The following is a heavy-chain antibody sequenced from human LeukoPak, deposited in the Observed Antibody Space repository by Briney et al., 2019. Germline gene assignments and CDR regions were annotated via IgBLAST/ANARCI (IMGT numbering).Heavy chain of an antibody. CDR3: ARDRTGYSSGWYLY. D-gene: IGHD6-19*01. CDR2: IYSGGST. J-gene: IGHJ4*02. V-gene: IGHV3-53*01. CDR1: GFTVSSNY. Sequence: GGSLRLSCAASGFTVSSNYMSWVRQAPGKGLEWVSVIYSGGSTYYADSVKGRFTISRDNSENTLYLQMNSLRAEDTAVYYCARDRTGYSSGWYLYWGQGTLVTVSS.